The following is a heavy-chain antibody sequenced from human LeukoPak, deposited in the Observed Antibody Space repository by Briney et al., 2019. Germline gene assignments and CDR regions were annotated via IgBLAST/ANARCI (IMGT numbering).Heavy chain of an antibody. CDR1: GFTFSSYW. J-gene: IGHJ5*02. CDR3: ARDGDYYDSSGYDP. CDR2: IKQDGSER. Sequence: GGSLRLSCAASGFTFSSYWMSWVRQAPGKGLEWVANIKQDGSERYYVDSVKGRFTISRDNAKNSLYLQMNSLRAEDTAVYYCARDGDYYDSSGYDPWGQGTLVTVSS. V-gene: IGHV3-7*01. D-gene: IGHD3-22*01.